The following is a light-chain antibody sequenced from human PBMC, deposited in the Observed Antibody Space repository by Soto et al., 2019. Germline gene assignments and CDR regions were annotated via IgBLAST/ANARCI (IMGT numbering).Light chain of an antibody. CDR3: QQYGVSPRT. CDR1: QSFTNSY. V-gene: IGKV3-20*01. Sequence: EVVLTQSPGTLSLSPGERATLSCRASQSFTNSYLAWYQQKPGQAPRLLIYGASSRATGISDRFSGSASGTGFTLTISRLEPEDFAVYYCQQYGVSPRTFGQGTKVDIK. J-gene: IGKJ1*01. CDR2: GAS.